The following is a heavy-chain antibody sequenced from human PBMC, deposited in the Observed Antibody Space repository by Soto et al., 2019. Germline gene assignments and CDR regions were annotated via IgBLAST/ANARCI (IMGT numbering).Heavy chain of an antibody. J-gene: IGHJ4*02. CDR2: ISYDGSNK. D-gene: IGHD1-26*01. V-gene: IGHV3-30-3*01. CDR3: ARARFIVGATSNFDY. CDR1: GFTFSSYA. Sequence: SGGSLRLSCAASGFTFSSYAMHWVRQAPGKGLEWVAVISYDGSNKYYADSVKGRFTISRDNSKNTLYLQMNSLRAEDTAVYYCARARFIVGATSNFDYWGQGTLVTVSS.